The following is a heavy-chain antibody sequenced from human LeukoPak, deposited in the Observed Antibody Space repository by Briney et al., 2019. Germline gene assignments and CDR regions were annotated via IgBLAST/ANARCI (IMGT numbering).Heavy chain of an antibody. D-gene: IGHD6-13*01. Sequence: GGSLRHSCAASGFTFTDAWMNWVRQAPGKGLEWVGHVRGKTHGGTTDYAAPVNGRFTISRDDSKDTLYLQMNSLQTEDTAVYFCTTGYASSWYSWGQGTLVTVSS. CDR2: VRGKTHGGTT. J-gene: IGHJ4*02. V-gene: IGHV3-15*01. CDR3: TTGYASSWYS. CDR1: GFTFTDAW.